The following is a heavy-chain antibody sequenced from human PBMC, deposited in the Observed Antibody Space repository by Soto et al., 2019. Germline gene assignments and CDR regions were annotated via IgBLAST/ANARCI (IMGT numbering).Heavy chain of an antibody. V-gene: IGHV3-74*03. J-gene: IGHJ4*02. CDR3: VRGGSANYYGLFDS. Sequence: EVQLVESGGGLVQPGGSLRLSCAASGFTFSSYWMHWVRQVPGKGLVWVSRIKSDASTIMYADSVKGRFTISRDNAKNTLYLQVNSLRPEDTAVHYCVRGGSANYYGLFDSWGQGTLVTVSS. CDR1: GFTFSSYW. CDR2: IKSDASTI. D-gene: IGHD1-26*01.